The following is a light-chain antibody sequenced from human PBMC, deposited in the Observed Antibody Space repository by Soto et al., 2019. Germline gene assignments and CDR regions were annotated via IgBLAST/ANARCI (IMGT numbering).Light chain of an antibody. Sequence: QSALTQPASVSGSPGQSITISCTGTSSDVGGYNYVSWYQQHPGKAPKLMIYEVSNRPSGVSNRLSGSKSGNTASLTISGLQAEDEADYYCSSYTSSSTRVVFGGGTKVTVL. V-gene: IGLV2-14*01. CDR3: SSYTSSSTRVV. CDR2: EVS. J-gene: IGLJ2*01. CDR1: SSDVGGYNY.